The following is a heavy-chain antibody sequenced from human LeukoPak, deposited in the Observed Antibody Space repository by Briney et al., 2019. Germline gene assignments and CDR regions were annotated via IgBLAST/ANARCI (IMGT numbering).Heavy chain of an antibody. CDR3: AKANWSALFDY. CDR1: GFTFDDYA. CDR2: ISWNSGGI. V-gene: IGHV3-9*01. J-gene: IGHJ4*02. Sequence: GGSLRLSCAASGFTFDDYAMHWVRQAPGKGLEWVSGISWNSGGIGYADSVKGRFTISRDNAKNSLYLQMNSLRAEDTALYYCAKANWSALFDYWGQGTLVTVSS. D-gene: IGHD3-3*01.